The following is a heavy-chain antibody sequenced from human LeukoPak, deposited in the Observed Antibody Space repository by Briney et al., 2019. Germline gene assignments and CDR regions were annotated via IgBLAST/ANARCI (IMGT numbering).Heavy chain of an antibody. Sequence: SGPTLVKPTQTLTLTCTFSGFSLSTSGMCVSWIRQHPGKALEWLGSIDWDDDKYYSTSLKTKLHISKDTHNIQVVLTMANMDPVDTATYYCARMILTGYHPYGMDVWGQGTTVTVSS. CDR3: ARMILTGYHPYGMDV. D-gene: IGHD3-9*01. CDR2: IDWDDDK. CDR1: GFSLSTSGMC. V-gene: IGHV2-70*11. J-gene: IGHJ6*02.